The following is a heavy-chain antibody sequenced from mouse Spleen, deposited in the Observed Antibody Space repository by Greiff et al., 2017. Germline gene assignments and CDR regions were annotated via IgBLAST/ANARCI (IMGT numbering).Heavy chain of an antibody. CDR1: GYTFTSYW. D-gene: IGHD1-1*02. J-gene: IGHJ2*01. CDR3: ARLVYGPFDY. Sequence: VQRVESGAELARPGASVKLSCKASGYTFTSYWMQWVKQRPGQGLEWIGAIYPGDGDTRYTQKFKGKATLTADKSSSTAYMQLSSLASEDSAVYYCARLVYGPFDYWGQGTTLTVSS. CDR2: IYPGDGDT. V-gene: IGHV1-87*01.